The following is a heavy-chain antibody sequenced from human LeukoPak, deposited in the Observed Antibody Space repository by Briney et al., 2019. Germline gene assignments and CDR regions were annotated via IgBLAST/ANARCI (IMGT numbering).Heavy chain of an antibody. CDR2: LSGSGTST. CDR1: GFTFSSYA. D-gene: IGHD5-18*01. J-gene: IGHJ4*02. V-gene: IGHV3-23*01. Sequence: GGSLRLSCAASGFTFSSYAMNWVRQAPGKGLEWVSALSGSGTSTYYADSVKGRFTISRDNSKTTLYLQMNGLRAEDSAVYYCAKESGYSFTFTDYWGQGTLVTVSS. CDR3: AKESGYSFTFTDY.